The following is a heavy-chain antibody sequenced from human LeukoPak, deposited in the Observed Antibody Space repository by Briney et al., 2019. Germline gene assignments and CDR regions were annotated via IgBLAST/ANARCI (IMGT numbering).Heavy chain of an antibody. CDR2: IYYSGST. V-gene: IGHV4-39*02. Sequence: SETLSLTCPVSGGSISSSSYYWGWIRQPPGKGLEWIGSIYYSGSTYYNPSLKSRVTISVDTSKNQFSLKLSSVTAADTAVYYCARDGAVAGHFDYWGQGTLVTVSS. J-gene: IGHJ4*02. CDR3: ARDGAVAGHFDY. CDR1: GGSISSSSYY. D-gene: IGHD6-19*01.